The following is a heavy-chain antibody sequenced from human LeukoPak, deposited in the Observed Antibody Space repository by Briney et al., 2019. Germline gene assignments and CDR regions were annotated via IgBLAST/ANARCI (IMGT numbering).Heavy chain of an antibody. CDR1: GASISTRGYY. D-gene: IGHD5-12*01. CDR2: IYYRGNT. Sequence: SETLCLTCTVSGASISTRGYYWGWIRQPPGNGLEWIGTIYYRGNTYYNPSLEGRVTMSVDTSKNQFSLNVISMTAADTAMYYCASERGYHANWGQGTLVTVSS. CDR3: ASERGYHAN. J-gene: IGHJ4*02. V-gene: IGHV4-39*07.